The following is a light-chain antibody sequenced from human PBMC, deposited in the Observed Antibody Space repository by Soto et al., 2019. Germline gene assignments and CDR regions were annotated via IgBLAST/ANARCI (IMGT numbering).Light chain of an antibody. CDR2: AVS. CDR1: HSVSNN. V-gene: IGKV3-15*01. J-gene: IGKJ1*01. Sequence: EILMTQSPATLSVSPGERATLSCRASHSVSNNLAWYQPQPGQAPRLLIYAVSSRPAGIPARFSGSGSGTDFILTISSLQSEDFAVYYCQQYRSWPRTFGQGTKVDI. CDR3: QQYRSWPRT.